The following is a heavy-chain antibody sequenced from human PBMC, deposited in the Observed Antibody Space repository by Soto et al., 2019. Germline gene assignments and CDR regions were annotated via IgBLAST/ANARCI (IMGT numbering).Heavy chain of an antibody. CDR1: GFTFDDYA. V-gene: IGHV3-9*01. Sequence: ESGGGLVQPGRSLRLSCAASGFTFDDYAMHWVRQAPGKGLEWVSGIYWNSGTIEYADFVKGRFTISRDNAKNYLYLQMNSLRPEDTAVYYWVKDKTLTTSYFDRWGQGTPVTVSS. D-gene: IGHD4-17*01. J-gene: IGHJ4*02. CDR3: VKDKTLTTSYFDR. CDR2: IYWNSGTI.